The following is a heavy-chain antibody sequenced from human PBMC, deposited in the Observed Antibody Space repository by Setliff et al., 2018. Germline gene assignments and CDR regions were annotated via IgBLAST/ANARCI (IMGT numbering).Heavy chain of an antibody. CDR1: GFTFNTHA. D-gene: IGHD2-15*01. J-gene: IGHJ4*02. CDR2: IWADPNSNTK. Sequence: PGGSLRLSCAASGFTFNTHAMHWVRQAPGKGLEWVAMIWADPNSNTKYYADSVKGRFTISRDNSKNTLYLQMNSLRPEDTAVYYCARTCSGSGCYAGLESWGQGTPVTVSS. V-gene: IGHV3-30*02. CDR3: ARTCSGSGCYAGLES.